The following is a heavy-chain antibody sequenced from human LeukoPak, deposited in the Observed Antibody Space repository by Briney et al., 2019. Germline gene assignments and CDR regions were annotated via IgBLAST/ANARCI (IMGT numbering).Heavy chain of an antibody. J-gene: IGHJ3*02. D-gene: IGHD2-15*01. V-gene: IGHV3-23*01. CDR1: RFTFSSYS. Sequence: PGGSLRLSCAASRFTFSSYSMNWVRQAPGKGLEWVSAISGSGGSTYYADSVKGRFTISRDNSKNTLYLQMNSLRAEDTAVYYCAKDDRRRIAPDAFDIWGQGTMVTVSS. CDR3: AKDDRRRIAPDAFDI. CDR2: ISGSGGST.